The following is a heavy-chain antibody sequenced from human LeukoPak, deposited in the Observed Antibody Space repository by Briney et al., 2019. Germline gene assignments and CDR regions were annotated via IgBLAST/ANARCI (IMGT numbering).Heavy chain of an antibody. CDR3: ARQRGISYGGNADDGFDV. CDR1: SYSINRGYF. CDR2: IYRSGST. D-gene: IGHD4-23*01. Sequence: SETLSLTCSVSSYSINRGYFWGWIRQPPGKGLEWIGSIYRSGSTSYNPSLESRVIVSVDTSKNQFSLNLTSVTAADTAVYYCARQRGISYGGNADDGFDVWGQGTMVTVPS. J-gene: IGHJ3*01. V-gene: IGHV4-38-2*01.